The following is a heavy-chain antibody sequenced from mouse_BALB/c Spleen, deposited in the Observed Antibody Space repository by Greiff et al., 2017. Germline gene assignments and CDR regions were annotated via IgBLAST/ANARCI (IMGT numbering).Heavy chain of an antibody. D-gene: IGHD1-2*01. CDR2: ISSGSSTI. CDR1: GFTFSSFG. CDR3: ARSYYGYAWFAY. V-gene: IGHV5-17*02. Sequence: EVQLVESGGGLVQPGGSRKLSCAASGFTFSSFGMHWVRQAPEKGLEWVAYISSGSSTIYYADTVKGRFTISRDNPKNTLFLQMTSLRSEDTAMYYCARSYYGYAWFAYWGQGTLVTVSA. J-gene: IGHJ3*01.